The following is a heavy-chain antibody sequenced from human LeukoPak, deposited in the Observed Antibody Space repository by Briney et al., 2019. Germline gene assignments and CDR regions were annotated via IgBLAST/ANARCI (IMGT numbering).Heavy chain of an antibody. CDR1: GITFSSYA. J-gene: IGHJ5*02. V-gene: IGHV3-30*04. D-gene: IGHD6-13*01. Sequence: PGGSLRLSCAASGITFSSYALHWVRQAPGKGLEWVALILFDGSKEYYVDSVKGRFTIFRDTSMNTLFLQMNSLGAEDTAVYYCAKGAAAGKVDWFDPWGQGTLVSVSS. CDR2: ILFDGSKE. CDR3: AKGAAAGKVDWFDP.